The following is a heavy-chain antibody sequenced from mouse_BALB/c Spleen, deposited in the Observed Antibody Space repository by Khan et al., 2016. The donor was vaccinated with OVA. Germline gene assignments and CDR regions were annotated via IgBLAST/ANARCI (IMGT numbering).Heavy chain of an antibody. V-gene: IGHV1-9*01. Sequence: QVQLQQSGGDLMKPGASVKISCKATGYTFSSYWIEWVKQRPGHGLEWIGQIFPGSVSITYNEKFKGKATFTADTSSNTAYMQLSSLPSEDSAVYYSARGGYGGFAFWGQGTLVTVSA. D-gene: IGHD2-2*01. J-gene: IGHJ3*01. CDR3: ARGGYGGFAF. CDR1: GYTFSSYW. CDR2: IFPGSVSI.